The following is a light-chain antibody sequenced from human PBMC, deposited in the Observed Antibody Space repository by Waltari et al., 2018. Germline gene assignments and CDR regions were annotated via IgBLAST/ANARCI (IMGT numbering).Light chain of an antibody. CDR2: RKN. V-gene: IGLV1-47*01. J-gene: IGLJ3*02. Sequence: QSVLIQPPSTHGTPGLRVTSACCANSTDMARNYGCFDQQLPGTAPKLLIYRKNQRPSGVPDRFSGSKSGTSAYLAISGLRSEDEADYYCAAWDDSLSGRGVFGGGTKLTVL. CDR1: STDMARNY. CDR3: AAWDDSLSGRGV.